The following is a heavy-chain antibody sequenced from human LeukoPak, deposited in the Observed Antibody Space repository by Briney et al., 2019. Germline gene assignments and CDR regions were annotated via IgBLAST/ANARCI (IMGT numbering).Heavy chain of an antibody. CDR3: AKGHRESSSFFDC. V-gene: IGHV3-23*01. CDR1: SGFS. CDR2: INVRGDSP. J-gene: IGHJ4*02. Sequence: GGSLRLSCAAFSGFSMSWVRRALGQRLEWVSAINVRGDSPYYSASVKGRFTISRDNSNTPLYLQMTSLRADDTAVYYCAKGHRESSSFFDCWGQGIPVTVSS.